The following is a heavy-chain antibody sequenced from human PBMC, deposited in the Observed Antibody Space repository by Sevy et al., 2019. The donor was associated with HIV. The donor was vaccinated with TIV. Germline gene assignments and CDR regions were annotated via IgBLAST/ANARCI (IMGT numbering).Heavy chain of an antibody. J-gene: IGHJ6*02. CDR3: ASSDATSRFGYYYFAMDF. D-gene: IGHD3-22*01. Sequence: GGSLRLSCAVSGFTFNTYNMNWVRQAPGKGLEWVSYISYTSTTIYYADSVRGRFTISRDNAKNTLYLQMNSLRDEDTAVLYCASSDATSRFGYYYFAMDFWGQGTSVTVSS. CDR1: GFTFNTYN. V-gene: IGHV3-48*02. CDR2: ISYTSTTI.